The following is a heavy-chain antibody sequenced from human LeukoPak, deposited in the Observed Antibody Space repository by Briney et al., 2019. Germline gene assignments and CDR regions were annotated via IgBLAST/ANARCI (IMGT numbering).Heavy chain of an antibody. Sequence: GGSLRLSCAASGFTFSSYAMSWVRQAPGKGLEWVSAISGSGGSTYYADSVKGRFTISRDNSKNTLYLQMNSLRAEDTAVYYCAKDPSGSYFPNYFDYWGQGTLVTVSS. J-gene: IGHJ4*02. CDR2: ISGSGGST. D-gene: IGHD1-26*01. CDR1: GFTFSSYA. CDR3: AKDPSGSYFPNYFDY. V-gene: IGHV3-23*01.